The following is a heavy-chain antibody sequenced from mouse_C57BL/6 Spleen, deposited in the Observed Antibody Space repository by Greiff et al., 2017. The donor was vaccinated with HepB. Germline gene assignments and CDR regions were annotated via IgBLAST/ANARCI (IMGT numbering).Heavy chain of an antibody. J-gene: IGHJ3*01. D-gene: IGHD2-3*01. V-gene: IGHV1-82*01. CDR1: GYAFSSSW. CDR2: IYPGDGDT. CDR3: ARSGIYDGYYSFAY. Sequence: QVQLQQSGPELVKPGASVKISCKASGYAFSSSWMNWVKQRPGKGLEWIGRIYPGDGDTNYNGKFKGKATLTADKSSSTAYMQLSSLTSEDSAVYFCARSGIYDGYYSFAYWGQGTLVTVSA.